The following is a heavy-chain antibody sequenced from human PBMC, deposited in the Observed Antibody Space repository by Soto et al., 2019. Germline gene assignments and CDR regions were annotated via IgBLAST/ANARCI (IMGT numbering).Heavy chain of an antibody. CDR1: GFTLGSYW. D-gene: IGHD3-10*01. J-gene: IGHJ4*01. V-gene: IGHV3-7*01. Sequence: EEQLVASGGGLVQPGGSLRLSCEASGFTLGSYWMSWVRQAPGKGLEWLATIKTDASEKKYVDSVKGRFTMSRDNAKNSLYLQMDSLRAEDTAVYYCARDSGDGSGSSVNHYLEYWGHGTLVTVSS. CDR2: IKTDASEK. CDR3: ARDSGDGSGSSVNHYLEY.